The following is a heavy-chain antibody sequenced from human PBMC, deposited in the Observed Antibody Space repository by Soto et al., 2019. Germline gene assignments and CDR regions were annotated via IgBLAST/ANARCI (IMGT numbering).Heavy chain of an antibody. CDR2: INHSGST. V-gene: IGHV4-34*01. D-gene: IGHD6-19*01. Sequence: SETLSLTCAVYGGSFSGYYWSWIRQPPGKGLEWIGEINHSGSTNYNPSLKSRFTISVDTSKNQFSLKLGSVTAADTAVYYCARDLNSGWYRPNAFDIWGQGTMVTVSS. CDR3: ARDLNSGWYRPNAFDI. CDR1: GGSFSGYY. J-gene: IGHJ3*02.